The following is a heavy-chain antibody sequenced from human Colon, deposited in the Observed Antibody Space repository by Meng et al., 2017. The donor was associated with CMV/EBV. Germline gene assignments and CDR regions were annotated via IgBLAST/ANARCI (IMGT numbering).Heavy chain of an antibody. CDR3: AKCMTSRQTLTVYM. CDR2: ISGNGATT. J-gene: IGHJ3*01. V-gene: IGHV3-23*01. CDR1: GFTFSSYA. Sequence: GESLKISCATSGFTFSSYAMNWVRQAPGKGLEWVSAISGNGATTHYADSVKGRFTMSRDNAKNTLYLQMNSLRAEDTAIYYGAKCMTSRQTLTVYMWGQGTMVTVSS. D-gene: IGHD2-8*01.